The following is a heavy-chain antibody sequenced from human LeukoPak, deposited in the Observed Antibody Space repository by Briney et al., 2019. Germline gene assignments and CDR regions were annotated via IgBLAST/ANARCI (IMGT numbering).Heavy chain of an antibody. CDR3: ARRNSNYGYFDY. D-gene: IGHD4-11*01. Sequence: PGGSLRLSCVASGFTFNSYNMNWVRQAPGKGLEWVSSISSSSSYMYSADSVEGRFTISRDNAKNSLYLQMNSLRAEDTAVYYCARRNSNYGYFDYWGQGTLVTVSS. CDR1: GFTFNSYN. CDR2: ISSSSSYM. V-gene: IGHV3-21*04. J-gene: IGHJ4*02.